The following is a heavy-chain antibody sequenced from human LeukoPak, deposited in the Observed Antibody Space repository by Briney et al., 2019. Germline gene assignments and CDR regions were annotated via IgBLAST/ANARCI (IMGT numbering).Heavy chain of an antibody. J-gene: IGHJ4*02. D-gene: IGHD2-15*01. CDR1: GFTFSSYA. CDR2: ISYDGSNK. V-gene: IGHV3-30-3*01. CDR3: ARDATVVVAALNYFDY. Sequence: GGSLRLSCAASGFTFSSYAMHWVRQAPGKGLEWVAVISYDGSNKYYADSVKGRFTISRDNSKNTLYLQVNSLRAEDTAVYYCARDATVVVAALNYFDYWGQGTLVTVSS.